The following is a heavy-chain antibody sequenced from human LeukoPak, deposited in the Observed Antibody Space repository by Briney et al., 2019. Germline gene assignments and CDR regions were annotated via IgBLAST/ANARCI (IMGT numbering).Heavy chain of an antibody. Sequence: GGSLRLSSPASGFTFSSYAMSWVRQAPGKGLEWVSAISGSGGSTYYADSVKGRFTISRDNSKNTLYLQMNSLRAEDTAVYYCAKVSSSGWYRGYAFDIWGQGIMVTVSS. J-gene: IGHJ3*02. D-gene: IGHD6-19*01. CDR1: GFTFSSYA. CDR3: AKVSSSGWYRGYAFDI. V-gene: IGHV3-23*01. CDR2: ISGSGGST.